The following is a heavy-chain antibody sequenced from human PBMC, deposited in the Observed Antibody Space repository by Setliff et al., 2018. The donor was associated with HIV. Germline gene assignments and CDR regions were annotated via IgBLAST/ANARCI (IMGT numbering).Heavy chain of an antibody. CDR2: IYYSGST. J-gene: IGHJ6*03. CDR1: GGSISSGGYY. CDR3: ARARGGCNGGSCPAHHYYYYMDV. V-gene: IGHV4-31*01. Sequence: SETLSLTCNVSGGSISSGGYYWSWIRQHPGKGLEWIGYIYYSGSTYYNPSLKSLVTISVDTSKNQFSLKLSSVTAADTAVYYCARARGGCNGGSCPAHHYYYYMDVWGKGTTVTVSS. D-gene: IGHD2-15*01.